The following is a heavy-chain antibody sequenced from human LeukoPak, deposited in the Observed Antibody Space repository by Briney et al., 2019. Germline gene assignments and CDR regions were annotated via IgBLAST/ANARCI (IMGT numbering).Heavy chain of an antibody. D-gene: IGHD2-15*01. V-gene: IGHV3-21*01. CDR2: ISSSSSYI. CDR3: ARPKRYGSATPDY. CDR1: GFTFSSYS. Sequence: GGSLRLSCAASGFTFSSYSMNWVRQAPGKGLEWVSSISSSSSYIYYADSVKGRFTISRDNAKNSLYLQMNSLRAEDTAVYYCARPKRYGSATPDYWGQGTLVTVSS. J-gene: IGHJ4*02.